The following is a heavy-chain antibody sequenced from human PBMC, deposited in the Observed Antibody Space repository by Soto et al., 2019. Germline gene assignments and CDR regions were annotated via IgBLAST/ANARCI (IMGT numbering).Heavy chain of an antibody. D-gene: IGHD2-21*02. Sequence: PGGSLRLSCAASGFTYTRYSMNWVRQAPGKGLEWVSYISSSGLTIYYADSVKGRFTISRDNAENSLYLQINSLRAEDTAVYFCARDEVSSSTLTVNWFDPWGQGTLVTVSS. CDR2: ISSSGLTI. J-gene: IGHJ5*02. CDR1: GFTYTRYS. CDR3: ARDEVSSSTLTVNWFDP. V-gene: IGHV3-48*04.